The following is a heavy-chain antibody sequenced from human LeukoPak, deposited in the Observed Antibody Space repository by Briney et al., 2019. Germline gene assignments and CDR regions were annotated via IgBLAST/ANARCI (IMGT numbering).Heavy chain of an antibody. V-gene: IGHV4-39*01. CDR3: ARHFLGYCSSTSCSSGNFDY. Sequence: SETLSLTCTVSGDSISSSSYYWGWIRQPPGKGLEWIGNIYYRGNTYYNPSLKSRVTMSVDTSKNQFSLKLSSVTAADTAVFYCARHFLGYCSSTSCSSGNFDYWGQGTLVTVSS. CDR1: GDSISSSSYY. D-gene: IGHD2-2*01. J-gene: IGHJ4*02. CDR2: IYYRGNT.